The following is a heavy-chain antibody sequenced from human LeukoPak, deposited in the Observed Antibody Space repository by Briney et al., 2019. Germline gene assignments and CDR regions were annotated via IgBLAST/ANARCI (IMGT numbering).Heavy chain of an antibody. CDR2: ISAYNGNT. V-gene: IGHV1-18*04. CDR3: ARDGALGPAGYCSSTSCRSGGIDY. J-gene: IGHJ4*02. D-gene: IGHD2-2*01. Sequence: ASVKVSCTASGYTFTSYGISWVRQAPGQGLEWMGWISAYNGNTNYAQTLQGRVTMTTDTSTSTAYMELRSLRSDDTAVYYCARDGALGPAGYCSSTSCRSGGIDYWGQGTLVTVSS. CDR1: GYTFTSYG.